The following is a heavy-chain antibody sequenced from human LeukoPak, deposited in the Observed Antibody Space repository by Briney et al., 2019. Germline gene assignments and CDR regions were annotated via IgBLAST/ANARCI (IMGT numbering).Heavy chain of an antibody. J-gene: IGHJ3*02. V-gene: IGHV1-18*01. D-gene: IGHD3-22*01. CDR1: GYTFTSYG. CDR2: TSAYNGNT. CDR3: ARDLREYYYDSSGDYYFITAFDI. Sequence: AAVKVSCKASGYTFTSYGISWVRQAPAQGLEWMGWTSAYNGNTNYAQKLQGRVTMTTDTSTSTAYVELRSLRSDDTAVYYCARDLREYYYDSSGDYYFITAFDIWGQGTMVTVSS.